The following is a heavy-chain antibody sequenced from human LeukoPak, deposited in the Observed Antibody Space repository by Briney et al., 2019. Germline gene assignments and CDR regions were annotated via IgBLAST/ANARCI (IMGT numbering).Heavy chain of an antibody. J-gene: IGHJ5*02. CDR3: ASLAGYCSGGSCYNWFDP. D-gene: IGHD2-15*01. CDR1: GGSFSGYY. V-gene: IGHV4-34*01. Sequence: SETLSLTCAVYGGSFSGYYWSWIRQPPGKGLEWIGEINHSGSTNYNPSLKSRVTISVDTSKNQFSLKLSSVTAADTAVYYCASLAGYCSGGSCYNWFDPWGQGTLVTVSS. CDR2: INHSGST.